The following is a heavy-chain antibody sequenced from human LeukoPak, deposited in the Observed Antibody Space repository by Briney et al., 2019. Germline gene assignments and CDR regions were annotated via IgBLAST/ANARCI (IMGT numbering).Heavy chain of an antibody. CDR1: GFTSSDYY. CDR2: ITSGGTSI. V-gene: IGHV3-11*04. D-gene: IGHD2-21*01. CDR3: ARDPLRGDGYTFDS. Sequence: GGSLRLSCAASGFTSSDYYMTWIRQAPGKGLEWVSFITSGGTSIYYADSVKGRFTISRDNAKKLLFLQMNSLRAEDTAVYYCARDPLRGDGYTFDSWGQGTLVTVSS. J-gene: IGHJ4*02.